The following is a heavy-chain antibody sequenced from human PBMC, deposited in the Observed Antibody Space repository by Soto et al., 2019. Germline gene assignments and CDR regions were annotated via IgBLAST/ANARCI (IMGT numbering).Heavy chain of an antibody. D-gene: IGHD2-2*01. CDR1: GGSVSGYY. V-gene: IGHV4-34*01. CDR3: ARGDIYCSSTSCYQRASYYYYGMDV. J-gene: IGHJ6*02. Sequence: PSETLSLTCAVYGGSVSGYYWSWIRQPPGKGLEWIGEINHSGSTNYNPSLKSRVTISVDTSKNQFSLKLSSVTAADTAVYYCARGDIYCSSTSCYQRASYYYYGMDVWGQGTTVTVSS. CDR2: INHSGST.